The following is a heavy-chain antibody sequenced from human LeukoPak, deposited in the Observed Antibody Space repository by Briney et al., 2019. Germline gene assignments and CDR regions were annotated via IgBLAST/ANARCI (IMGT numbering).Heavy chain of an antibody. Sequence: PSETLSLTCTVSGGSINNYYWSWIRQPPGRGLEWIGYIYYSGSTNYNPSLKSRVTISVDTSKNQFSLKLSSVTAADTAVYYCARSFSGYDYYFDYWGQGTLVTVSS. CDR1: GGSINNYY. J-gene: IGHJ4*02. CDR3: ARSFSGYDYYFDY. CDR2: IYYSGST. V-gene: IGHV4-59*12. D-gene: IGHD5-12*01.